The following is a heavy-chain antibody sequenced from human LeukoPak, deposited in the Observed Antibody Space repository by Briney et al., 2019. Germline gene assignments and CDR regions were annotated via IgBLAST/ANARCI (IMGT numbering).Heavy chain of an antibody. CDR3: AKAFGEFSQFDY. D-gene: IGHD3-10*01. J-gene: IGHJ4*02. Sequence: PGGSLRLSCAASGFTFDDYAMHWVRQAPGKGLEWVSLISWDGGGTYYADSVKGRFTISRDNSKNSLYLQVNSLRAEDTALYYCAKAFGEFSQFDYWGQGTLVTVSS. V-gene: IGHV3-43D*04. CDR1: GFTFDDYA. CDR2: ISWDGGGT.